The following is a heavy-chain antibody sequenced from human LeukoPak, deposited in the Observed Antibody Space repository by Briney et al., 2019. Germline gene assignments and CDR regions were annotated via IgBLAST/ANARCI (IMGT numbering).Heavy chain of an antibody. D-gene: IGHD3-10*01. CDR2: ISSSGSTI. CDR1: GFTFSDYY. CDR3: ASEPYYYGSGDFDY. J-gene: IGHJ4*02. Sequence: SGGSLRLSCAASGFTFSDYYMSWIRQAPGKGLEWVSYISSSGSTIYYADSVKGRFTISRDNAKNSLYLQMNSLRAEDTAVYYCASEPYYYGSGDFDYWGQGTLVTVSS. V-gene: IGHV3-11*01.